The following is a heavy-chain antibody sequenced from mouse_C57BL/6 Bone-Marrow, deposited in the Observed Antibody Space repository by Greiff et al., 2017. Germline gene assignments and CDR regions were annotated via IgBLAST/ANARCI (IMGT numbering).Heavy chain of an antibody. Sequence: EVKLMESGGGLVQPGGSMKLSCVASGFTFSNYWMNWVRQSPEKGLEWVAQLRLKSDNYATHYAESVKGRFTISRDDSKSSVYLQMNNLRAEDTGIYYCTARYYGSSYWYFDVWGTGTTVTVSS. J-gene: IGHJ1*03. CDR3: TARYYGSSYWYFDV. V-gene: IGHV6-3*01. CDR1: GFTFSNYW. CDR2: LRLKSDNYAT. D-gene: IGHD1-1*01.